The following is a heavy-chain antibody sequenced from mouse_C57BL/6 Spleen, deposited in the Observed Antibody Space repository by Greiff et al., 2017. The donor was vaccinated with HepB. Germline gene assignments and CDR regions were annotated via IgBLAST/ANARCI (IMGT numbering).Heavy chain of an antibody. D-gene: IGHD4-1*01. Sequence: EVHLVESGGGLVQPGGSLKLSCAASGFTFSDYGMAWVRQAPRKGPEWVAFISNLAYSIYYADTVTGRFTISRENAKNTLYLEMSSLRSEDTAMYYCARGTGYFDYWGQGTTLTVSS. CDR3: ARGTGYFDY. V-gene: IGHV5-15*01. CDR1: GFTFSDYG. J-gene: IGHJ2*01. CDR2: ISNLAYSI.